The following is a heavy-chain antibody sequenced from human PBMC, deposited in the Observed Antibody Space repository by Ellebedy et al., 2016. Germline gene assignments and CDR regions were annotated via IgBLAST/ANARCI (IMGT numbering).Heavy chain of an antibody. CDR3: TRDGAGAYGSRRRFDY. D-gene: IGHD3-10*01. CDR1: GFTFGDYT. Sequence: GESLKISXTASGFTFGDYTMSWFRQAPGKGLEWVGFIRGKAYGGTTEYAASVKGKFTISRDDSKSIAYLQMNSLKTEDTAVYYCTRDGAGAYGSRRRFDYWGQGTLVTVSS. J-gene: IGHJ4*02. CDR2: IRGKAYGGTT. V-gene: IGHV3-49*03.